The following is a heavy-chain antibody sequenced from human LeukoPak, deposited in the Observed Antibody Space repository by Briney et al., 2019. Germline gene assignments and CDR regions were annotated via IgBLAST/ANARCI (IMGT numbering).Heavy chain of an antibody. CDR2: IRYGGSNK. CDR1: GFTFSSYG. J-gene: IGHJ4*02. V-gene: IGHV3-30*02. Sequence: GGSLRLSCAASGFTFSSYGMHWVRQAPGKGLEWVAFIRYGGSNKYYADSVKGRFTISRDNSKDTLYLQMNSLRAEDTAVYYCAARNCSSTSCYKSLDYWGQGTLVTVSS. D-gene: IGHD2-2*02. CDR3: AARNCSSTSCYKSLDY.